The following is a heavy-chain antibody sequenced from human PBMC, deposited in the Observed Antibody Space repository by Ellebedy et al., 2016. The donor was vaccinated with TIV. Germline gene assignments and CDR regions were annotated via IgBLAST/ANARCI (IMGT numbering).Heavy chain of an antibody. CDR1: GFTFSSYS. Sequence: GESLKISXAASGFTFSSYSMNWVRQAPGKGLEWVSYISSSSSTIYYADSVKGRFTISRDNAKNSLYLQMNSLRAEDTAVYYCARVQLRYFDWLLSGGLDYWGQGTLVTVSS. CDR3: ARVQLRYFDWLLSGGLDY. CDR2: ISSSSSTI. J-gene: IGHJ4*02. V-gene: IGHV3-48*01. D-gene: IGHD3-9*01.